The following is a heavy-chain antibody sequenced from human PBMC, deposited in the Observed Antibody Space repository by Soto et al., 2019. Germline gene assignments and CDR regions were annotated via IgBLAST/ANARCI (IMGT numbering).Heavy chain of an antibody. CDR2: IYHSGST. CDR1: GGSISSGGYS. D-gene: IGHD3-22*01. Sequence: TSETLSLTCAVSGGSISSGGYSWSWIRQPPEKGLEWIGYIYHSGSTYYNPSLKSRVTISVNRSKNQFSLKLSSVTAADTAVYYCGRPTGRWLDFDYWGQGTLVTVSS. J-gene: IGHJ4*02. CDR3: GRPTGRWLDFDY. V-gene: IGHV4-30-2*01.